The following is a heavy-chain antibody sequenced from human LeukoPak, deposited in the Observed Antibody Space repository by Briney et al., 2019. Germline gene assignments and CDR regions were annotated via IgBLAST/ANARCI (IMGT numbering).Heavy chain of an antibody. CDR2: IYPGDSDT. D-gene: IGHD3-22*01. CDR3: ARTPYDSSGYYPPPFDY. V-gene: IGHV5-51*01. Sequence: GESLKISCKGSGYSLTSYWIGWVRQLPGKGLEWMVIIYPGDSDTRYSPSFQGQVTISADKSISTAYLQWSSLKASDTAMYYCARTPYDSSGYYPPPFDYWGQGTLVTVSS. J-gene: IGHJ4*02. CDR1: GYSLTSYW.